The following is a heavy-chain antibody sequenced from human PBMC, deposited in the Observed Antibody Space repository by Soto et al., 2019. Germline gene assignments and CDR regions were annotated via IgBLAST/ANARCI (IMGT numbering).Heavy chain of an antibody. CDR1: GFTFSSYG. J-gene: IGHJ6*02. CDR3: AKDSVKQWRVLNYYYGMDV. D-gene: IGHD6-19*01. CDR2: ISYDGSNK. Sequence: QVQLVESGGGVVQPGRSLRLSCAASGFTFSSYGMHWVRQAPGKGLEWVAVISYDGSNKYYADSVKGRFTISRDNSKNTLYLQRNSLRAEDTAVYYCAKDSVKQWRVLNYYYGMDVWGQGTTVTVSS. V-gene: IGHV3-30*18.